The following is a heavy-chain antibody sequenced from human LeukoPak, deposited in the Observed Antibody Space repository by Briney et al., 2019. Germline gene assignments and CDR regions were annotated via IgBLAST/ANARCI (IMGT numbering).Heavy chain of an antibody. CDR2: IYYSGST. CDR1: GGSISSYY. V-gene: IGHV4-59*01. D-gene: IGHD3-3*01. J-gene: IGHJ6*03. Sequence: PSETLSLTCTVSGGSISSYYWSWIRQPPGKGLEWIGYIYYSGSTNYNPSLKSRVTISVDTSKNQFSLKLNSVTAADTAVYYCARGAEAYYDFWSGYYHYYYMDVWGKGTTVTVSS. CDR3: ARGAEAYYDFWSGYYHYYYMDV.